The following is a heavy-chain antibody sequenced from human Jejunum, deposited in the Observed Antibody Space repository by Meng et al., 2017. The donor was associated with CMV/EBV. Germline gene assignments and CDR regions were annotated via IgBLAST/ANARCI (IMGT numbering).Heavy chain of an antibody. CDR2: TRYDGLND. CDR3: AKDRGSGGNGYGMDV. V-gene: IGHV3-30*02. Sequence: FTVSSYAMHGVRQAPGKGLEWVSFTRYDGLNDYYADSVKGRFTMSKDFSKNMLYLQMSSLRVEDTAVYYCAKDRGSGGNGYGMDVWGRGTTVTVSS. D-gene: IGHD2-15*01. J-gene: IGHJ6*02. CDR1: FTVSSYA.